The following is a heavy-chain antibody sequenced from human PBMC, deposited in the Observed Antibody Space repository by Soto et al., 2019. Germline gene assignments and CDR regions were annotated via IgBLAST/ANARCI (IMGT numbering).Heavy chain of an antibody. CDR3: ARDSPQGVYYYYGMDV. D-gene: IGHD3-16*01. V-gene: IGHV3-30-3*01. J-gene: IGHJ6*02. CDR2: ISYDGSNK. Sequence: QVQLVESGGGVVQPGRSLRLSCAASGFTFSSYAMHWVRQAPGKGLEWVAVISYDGSNKYYADSVKGRFTISRDNSKNTLYLQMNSLRAEDTAVYYCARDSPQGVYYYYGMDVWGQGTTVTVSS. CDR1: GFTFSSYA.